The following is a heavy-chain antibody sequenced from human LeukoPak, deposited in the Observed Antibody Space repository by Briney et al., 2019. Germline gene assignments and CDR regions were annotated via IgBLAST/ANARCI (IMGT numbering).Heavy chain of an antibody. V-gene: IGHV4-34*01. CDR1: GGSFSGYY. CDR3: ARPARRNRMVRAYWYLDL. J-gene: IGHJ2*01. CDR2: INHSGST. Sequence: PSETLSLTCAVYGGSFSGYYWSWIRQPPGKGLEWIGEINHSGSTNYNPSLKSRVTISVDTSKNQFSLKLSSVTAADTAVYYCARPARRNRMVRAYWYLDLWGRGTLVTVSS. D-gene: IGHD3-10*01.